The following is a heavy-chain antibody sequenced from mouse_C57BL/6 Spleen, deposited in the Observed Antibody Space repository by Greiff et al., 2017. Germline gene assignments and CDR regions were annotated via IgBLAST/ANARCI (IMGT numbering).Heavy chain of an antibody. Sequence: EVKVVESGGDLVKPGGSLKLSCAASGFTFSSYGMSWVRQTPDKRLEWVATISSGGSYTYYPDSVKGRFTISRDNAKNTLYLQMSSLKSEDTAMYYCARQGDGNSWFAYWGQGTLVTVSA. CDR3: ARQGDGNSWFAY. V-gene: IGHV5-6*01. CDR2: ISSGGSYT. D-gene: IGHD2-1*01. J-gene: IGHJ3*01. CDR1: GFTFSSYG.